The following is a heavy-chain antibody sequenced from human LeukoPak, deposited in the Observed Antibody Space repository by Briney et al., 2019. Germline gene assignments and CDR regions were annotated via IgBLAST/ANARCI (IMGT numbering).Heavy chain of an antibody. D-gene: IGHD5-24*01. CDR3: ARQKGMASTSYGMDV. V-gene: IGHV5-51*01. Sequence: GESLKISCKGSGYSFTSYWIGWVRQMPGKGLEWMGMIYPDDSDTRYSPSFQGQVTISADKSISTAYVQWSSLKASDTAMYYCARQKGMASTSYGMDVWGQGTTVTVSS. CDR2: IYPDDSDT. CDR1: GYSFTSYW. J-gene: IGHJ6*02.